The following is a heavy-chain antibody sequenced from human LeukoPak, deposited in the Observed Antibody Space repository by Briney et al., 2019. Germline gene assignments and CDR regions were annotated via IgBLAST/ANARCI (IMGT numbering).Heavy chain of an antibody. V-gene: IGHV1-2*02. CDR1: GYTFTGYY. D-gene: IGHD5-18*01. CDR2: INPNSGGT. J-gene: IGHJ3*02. Sequence: ASVKVSCKASGYTFTGYYMHWVRQAPGQGLEWMGWINPNSGGTNSAQKFQGRVTMTRDTSISTAYMELNRLRSDDTAVYYCARVDTANRVDAFDIRGQGTMVTVSS. CDR3: ARVDTANRVDAFDI.